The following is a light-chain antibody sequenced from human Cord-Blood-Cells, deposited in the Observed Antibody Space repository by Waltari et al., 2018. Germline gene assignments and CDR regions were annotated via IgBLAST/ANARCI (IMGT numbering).Light chain of an antibody. CDR1: QSVSSSY. J-gene: IGKJ2*01. Sequence: EIVLTQSPGTLSLSRGERAPLSCRASQSVSSSYLAWYQQKPGQAPRLLICGASSRDTGIPDRFSGSGSGTDFTLTISRLEPEDFAVYYCQQYGSSPPTFGQGTKLEIK. CDR2: GAS. CDR3: QQYGSSPPT. V-gene: IGKV3-20*01.